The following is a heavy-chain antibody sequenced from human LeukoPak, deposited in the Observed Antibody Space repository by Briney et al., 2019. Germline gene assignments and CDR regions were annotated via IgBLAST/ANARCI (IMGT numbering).Heavy chain of an antibody. D-gene: IGHD6-19*01. CDR2: MSPNSGNT. CDR1: GYTFTSYD. V-gene: IGHV1-8*01. J-gene: IGHJ4*02. CDR3: ARDPPLSGWYLENDY. Sequence: GASVKVSCKASGYTFTSYDINWVRQATGQGLEWMGWMSPNSGNTGYAQKFQGRVTMTRNTSISTAYMELSSLRSEDTAVYYCARDPPLSGWYLENDYWGQGTLVTVSS.